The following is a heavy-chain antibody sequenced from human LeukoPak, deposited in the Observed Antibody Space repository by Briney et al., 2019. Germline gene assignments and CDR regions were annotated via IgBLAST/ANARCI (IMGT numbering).Heavy chain of an antibody. J-gene: IGHJ4*02. CDR2: IYYSGST. D-gene: IGHD3-3*01. CDR3: ARSPYDFPTHFDY. CDR1: GGSISSGDYY. V-gene: IGHV4-30-4*01. Sequence: PSQTLSLTCTVSGGSISSGDYYWSWIRQPPGKGLDWIGYIYYSGSTYYNPSLKSRVTISVDTSKNQFSLKLSSVTAADTAVYYCARSPYDFPTHFDYWGQGTLVTVSS.